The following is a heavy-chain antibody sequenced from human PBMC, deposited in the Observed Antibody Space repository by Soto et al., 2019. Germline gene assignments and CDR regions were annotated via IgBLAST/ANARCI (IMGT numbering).Heavy chain of an antibody. Sequence: QVQLVQSGAEVKKPGSSVKVSCTASGGTFSRYTITWVRQPPGQGLEWIGGITPMFGTPNYAQKFQGRVTITADEATSTAYMELSSLRSEDTAMYYCARDGTLYDSSAYYYLYWGQGTLVTVSS. D-gene: IGHD3-22*01. CDR3: ARDGTLYDSSAYYYLY. CDR2: ITPMFGTP. J-gene: IGHJ4*02. V-gene: IGHV1-69*01. CDR1: GGTFSRYT.